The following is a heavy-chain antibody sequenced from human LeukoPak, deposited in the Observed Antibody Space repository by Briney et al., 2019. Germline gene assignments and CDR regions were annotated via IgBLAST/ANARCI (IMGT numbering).Heavy chain of an antibody. Sequence: PSETLSLTCTVSGYSISSGYYWGWIRQPPGKGLGWIGEINHSGSTNYNPSLKSRVTISVDTSKNQFSLKLTSVTAADTAVYYCARSPRGSGSSTLLGVAFDLWGQGTMVTVSS. CDR3: ARSPRGSGSSTLLGVAFDL. D-gene: IGHD3-10*01. V-gene: IGHV4-38-2*02. CDR2: INHSGST. CDR1: GYSISSGYY. J-gene: IGHJ3*01.